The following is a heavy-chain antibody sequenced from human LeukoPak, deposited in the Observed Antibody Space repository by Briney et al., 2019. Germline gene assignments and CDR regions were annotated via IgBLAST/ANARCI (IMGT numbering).Heavy chain of an antibody. CDR2: VNPNSGGT. CDR3: ARGGPADVWGSYRPFDY. CDR1: GYTFTGYY. V-gene: IGHV1-2*02. J-gene: IGHJ4*02. D-gene: IGHD3-16*02. Sequence: ASVKVSCKASGYTFTGYYMHWVRQAPGQGLEWMGWVNPNSGGTNYAQKFQGRVTMTRDTSISTAYMELSRLRSDDTAVYYCARGGPADVWGSYRPFDYWGQGTLVTVSS.